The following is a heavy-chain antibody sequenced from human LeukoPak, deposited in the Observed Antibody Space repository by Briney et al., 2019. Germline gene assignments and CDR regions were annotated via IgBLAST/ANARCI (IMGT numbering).Heavy chain of an antibody. CDR3: ARVTREERYYYYYMDV. CDR2: IIPIFGTA. Sequence: SVKVSCKASGGTFSSYAISWVRQAPGQGLEWMGGIIPIFGTANYAQKFQGRVTITADESTSTAYMELSSLRSEDTAVYYCARVTREERYYYYYMDVWGKGTTVTVSS. J-gene: IGHJ6*03. D-gene: IGHD1-1*01. V-gene: IGHV1-69*01. CDR1: GGTFSSYA.